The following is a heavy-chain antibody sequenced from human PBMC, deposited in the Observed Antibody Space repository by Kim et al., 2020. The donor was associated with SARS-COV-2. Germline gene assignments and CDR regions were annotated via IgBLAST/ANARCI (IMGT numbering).Heavy chain of an antibody. V-gene: IGHV1-69*13. CDR3: ARDNDAGVLIYALEI. CDR1: GGSFSHYD. CDR2: IIPISATL. D-gene: IGHD2-21*01. Sequence: SVKVSCKASGGSFSHYDFNWVRQAPGQGLEWMGGIIPISATLNYAQQFQGRLTITADESTNTVYMELSSLRSEDTALYYCARDNDAGVLIYALEIWGPGTMVSVSS. J-gene: IGHJ3*02.